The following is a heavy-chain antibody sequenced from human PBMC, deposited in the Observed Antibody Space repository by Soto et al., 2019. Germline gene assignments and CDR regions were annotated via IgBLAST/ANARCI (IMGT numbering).Heavy chain of an antibody. J-gene: IGHJ5*01. CDR1: GFSLSTSGMR. D-gene: IGHD6-13*01. CDR2: IDWDDDK. CDR3: ARSIAGAGNRWLDS. V-gene: IGHV2-70*04. Sequence: SGPTLVNPTQTLTLTCTFSGFSLSTSGMRVSWIRQPPGKALEWLARIDWDDDKLYSTSLKTRLTISKDTSKKQVVLTMTNMDPVDTATYYCARSIAGAGNRWLDSWGQETLVTVSS.